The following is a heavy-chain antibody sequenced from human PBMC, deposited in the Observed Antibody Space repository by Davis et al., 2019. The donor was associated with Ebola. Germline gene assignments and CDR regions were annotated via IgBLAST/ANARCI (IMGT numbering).Heavy chain of an antibody. J-gene: IGHJ3*01. CDR1: EYDFGTYG. CDR2: IYPGDFET. CDR3: ARTRTTGTSSAFNV. Sequence: PGGSLRLSCEGSEYDFGTYGIAWLRQLPGKGLEWMGIIYPGDFETRYSPSFQGRVTISADKSITTAYLQWSSLQASDTAMYYCARTRTTGTSSAFNVWGQGTMVTVSS. D-gene: IGHD1-1*01. V-gene: IGHV5-51*01.